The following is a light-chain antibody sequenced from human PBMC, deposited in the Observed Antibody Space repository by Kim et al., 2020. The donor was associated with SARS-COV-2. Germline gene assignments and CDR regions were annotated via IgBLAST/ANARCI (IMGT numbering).Light chain of an antibody. CDR1: QSISNF. CDR3: QQRTNWPPFT. V-gene: IGKV3-11*01. Sequence: LSPGETAALSYRGGQSISNFLAWYQQKPGRTPRLLIYDASNRAPSVPARFSGSGSGTNFTLTISSLEPEDFAVYYCQQRTNWPPFTFGQGTKLEI. J-gene: IGKJ2*01. CDR2: DAS.